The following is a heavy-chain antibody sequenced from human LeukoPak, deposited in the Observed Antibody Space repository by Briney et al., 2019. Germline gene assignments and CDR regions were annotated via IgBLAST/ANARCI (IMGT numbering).Heavy chain of an antibody. Sequence: PSETLSLTCAVYGGSFSGYYWSWIRQPPGKGLEWIGEINHSGSTNYNPSLKSRVTISVDTSKNQFSLKLSSVTAADTAVYYCARAKIDYVWGSYRYRGFDYWGQGTLVTVSS. CDR1: GGSFSGYY. CDR3: ARAKIDYVWGSYRYRGFDY. J-gene: IGHJ4*02. V-gene: IGHV4-34*01. CDR2: INHSGST. D-gene: IGHD3-16*02.